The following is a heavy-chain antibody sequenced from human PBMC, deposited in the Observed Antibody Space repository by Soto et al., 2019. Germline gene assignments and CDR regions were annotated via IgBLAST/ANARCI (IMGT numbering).Heavy chain of an antibody. V-gene: IGHV3-53*04. CDR1: GFTVSSNF. J-gene: IGHJ4*02. D-gene: IGHD6-19*01. Sequence: EVQLLESGGDLVQPGGSLRLSCAASGFTVSSNFMSWVRQAPGKGLEWVSVIYSGGTTYYADSVKGRFTISRHNSKNTLYLQMNSLRPEDTAVYYCARGAGYSSGWYDYWGQGTLVTVSS. CDR2: IYSGGTT. CDR3: ARGAGYSSGWYDY.